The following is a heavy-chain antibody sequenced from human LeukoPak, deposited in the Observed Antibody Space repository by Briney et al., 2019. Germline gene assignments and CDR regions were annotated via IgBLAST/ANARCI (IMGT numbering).Heavy chain of an antibody. J-gene: IGHJ3*01. CDR1: GYTFTNYG. Sequence: ASVKVSCKAPGYTFTNYGISWVRQAPGQGLEWMGWISTYNGNKKYVQRLQDRVTMTTDTSTSTAYMELRSLRSDDTAVYHCARQSYRIAARPSDAFDVWGQGTMVTVSS. D-gene: IGHD6-6*01. V-gene: IGHV1-18*01. CDR2: ISTYNGNK. CDR3: ARQSYRIAARPSDAFDV.